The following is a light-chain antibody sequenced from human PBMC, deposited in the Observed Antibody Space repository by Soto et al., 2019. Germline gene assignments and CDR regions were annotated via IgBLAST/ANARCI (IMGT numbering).Light chain of an antibody. CDR2: DAS. CDR3: QQYDSYSSWT. J-gene: IGKJ1*01. CDR1: QSISSW. Sequence: DIQMTQSPSTLSASVGDRVTITCRASQSISSWLTWYQQKPGKAPKVLIYDASTLQNGVPPRFSGSGSWTEFTLTISSLQPDDFATYYCQQYDSYSSWTFGQGTKVEL. V-gene: IGKV1-5*01.